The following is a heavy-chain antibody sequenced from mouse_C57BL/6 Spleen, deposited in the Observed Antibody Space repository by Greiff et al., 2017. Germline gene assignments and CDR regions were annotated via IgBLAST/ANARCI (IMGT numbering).Heavy chain of an antibody. J-gene: IGHJ1*03. CDR2: ILPGSGST. Sequence: QVQLQQSGAELMKPGASVKLSCKATGYTFTGYWIEWVKQRPGHGLEWIGEILPGSGSTNYNGKFTGKATLTADKSSSTAYLQLRSLTSADSAVYFCSRYVWYFDVWGTGTTVTVSS. V-gene: IGHV1-9*01. CDR1: GYTFTGYW. CDR3: SRYVWYFDV.